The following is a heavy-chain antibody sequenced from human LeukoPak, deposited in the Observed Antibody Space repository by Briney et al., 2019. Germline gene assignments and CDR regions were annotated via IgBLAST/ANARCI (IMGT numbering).Heavy chain of an antibody. Sequence: GGSLRLSCAGSGFIFSRYWMSWVRQAQGKGMEWEASIKQDESEKYYVDSVKGRLTISRDNTTNSLFLQMNSLRVDDTAVYFCAKEGTRSVGPPDYWGQGTLVTVSS. D-gene: IGHD1-26*01. CDR3: AKEGTRSVGPPDY. J-gene: IGHJ4*02. V-gene: IGHV3-7*01. CDR2: IKQDESEK. CDR1: GFIFSRYW.